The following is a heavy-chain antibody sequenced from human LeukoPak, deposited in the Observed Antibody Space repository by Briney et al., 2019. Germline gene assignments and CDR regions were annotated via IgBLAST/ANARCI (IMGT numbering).Heavy chain of an antibody. J-gene: IGHJ6*02. Sequence: GGSLRLSCAASGFAFSSYSMNWVRQAPGKGLEWISYISSRSGTKYYADSVKGRLTISGDNAKNSLYLQMNSLRDEDTAVYYCVRDSTSDKDYSYYGMDVWGQGTTVTVSS. V-gene: IGHV3-48*02. CDR3: VRDSTSDKDYSYYGMDV. CDR2: ISSRSGTK. D-gene: IGHD2-2*01. CDR1: GFAFSSYS.